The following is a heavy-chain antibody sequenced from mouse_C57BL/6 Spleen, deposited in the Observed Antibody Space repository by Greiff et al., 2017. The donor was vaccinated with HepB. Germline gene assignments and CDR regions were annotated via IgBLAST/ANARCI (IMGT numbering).Heavy chain of an antibody. CDR1: GYTFTSYW. CDR3: ASGGYAMDY. V-gene: IGHV1-69*01. J-gene: IGHJ4*01. CDR2: IDPSDSYT. Sequence: QVQLQQPGAELVMPGASVKLSCKTSGYTFTSYWMHWVKQRPGQGLEWIGAIDPSDSYTNYNQKFKGKSTLTVDTSSSTAYMQLSSLTSEDSAVYYCASGGYAMDYWGQGTSVTVSS.